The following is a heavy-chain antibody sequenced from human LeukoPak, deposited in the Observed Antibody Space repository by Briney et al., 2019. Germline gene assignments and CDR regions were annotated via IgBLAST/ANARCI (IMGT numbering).Heavy chain of an antibody. D-gene: IGHD3-9*01. Sequence: GGSLRLSCAASGFTFSDYYMSWIRQAPGRGLGWISYITSSSSDTNYADTVKGRFTISRDNAKKSLYLQMNSLRAEDTAVYYCARDYDILTGYFRGGFDYWGQGTLVTVSS. J-gene: IGHJ4*02. CDR3: ARDYDILTGYFRGGFDY. CDR2: ITSSSSDT. V-gene: IGHV3-11*05. CDR1: GFTFSDYY.